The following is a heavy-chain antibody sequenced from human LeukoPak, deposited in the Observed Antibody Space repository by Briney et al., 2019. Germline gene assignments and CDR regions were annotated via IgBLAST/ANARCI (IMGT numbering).Heavy chain of an antibody. CDR1: AYTFTGYY. V-gene: IGHV1-2*02. CDR2: IKPNSGGT. J-gene: IGHJ4*02. CDR3: ARVTPWSGYDYGDY. Sequence: ASVKVSCKPSAYTFTGYYMHWVRQAPGQGLEWMGWIKPNSGGTNYAQKFQGRVSMTRDTSISTAYMELSRLRSDDTAVYYGARVTPWSGYDYGDYWGQGTLVTVSS. D-gene: IGHD5-12*01.